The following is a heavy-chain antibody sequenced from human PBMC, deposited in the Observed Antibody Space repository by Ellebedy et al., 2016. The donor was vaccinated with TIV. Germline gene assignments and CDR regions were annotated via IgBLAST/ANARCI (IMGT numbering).Heavy chain of an antibody. D-gene: IGHD6-19*01. J-gene: IGHJ6*02. CDR2: IKQDGSEK. CDR1: GFTFSSYW. CDR3: ARGPLIAVAGKGGYYYYGMDV. Sequence: GESLKISXAASGFTFSSYWMSWVRQAPGKGLEWVANIKQDGSEKYYVDSVKGRFTISRDNSKNSLYLQMNSLRTEDTALYYCARGPLIAVAGKGGYYYYGMDVWGQGTTVTVSS. V-gene: IGHV3-7*03.